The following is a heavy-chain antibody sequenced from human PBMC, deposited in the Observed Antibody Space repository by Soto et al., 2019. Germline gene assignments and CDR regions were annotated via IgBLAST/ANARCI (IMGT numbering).Heavy chain of an antibody. Sequence: QVQLQESGPGLVKPSQTLSLTCTVSGGSISSSAYYWSWIRQHPGKGLEWIGYFYYSGRTYYTPSLQSRVTISVDTSKNQFSLTLSSVTAADTAVYYCARNVGYQLLSGYFYYMDVWGKGTTVTVSS. CDR3: ARNVGYQLLSGYFYYMDV. J-gene: IGHJ6*03. CDR2: FYYSGRT. V-gene: IGHV4-31*03. CDR1: GGSISSSAYY. D-gene: IGHD2-2*01.